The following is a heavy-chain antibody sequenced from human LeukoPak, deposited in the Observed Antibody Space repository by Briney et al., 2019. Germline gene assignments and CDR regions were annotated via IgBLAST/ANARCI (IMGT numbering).Heavy chain of an antibody. D-gene: IGHD1-1*01. CDR2: IYTSGST. V-gene: IGHV4-61*02. CDR1: GGSISSSSYY. J-gene: IGHJ4*02. Sequence: SQTLSLTCTVSGGSISSSSYYWSWIRQPAGKGLEWIGRIYTSGSTNYNPSLKSRVTISVDTSKNQFSLKLSSVTAADTAVYYCARSTNCDYWGRGTLVTVSS. CDR3: ARSTNCDY.